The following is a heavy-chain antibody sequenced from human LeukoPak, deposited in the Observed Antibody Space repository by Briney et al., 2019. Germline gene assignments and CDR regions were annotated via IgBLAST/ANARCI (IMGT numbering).Heavy chain of an antibody. J-gene: IGHJ4*02. CDR2: INHSGST. D-gene: IGHD6-13*01. CDR1: GGSISSSSYY. CDR3: ARGSIAAAGIGYFDY. Sequence: SETLSLTCTVSGGSISSSSYYWGWIRQPPGKGLEWIGEINHSGSTNYNPSLKSRVTISVDTSKNQFSLKLSSVTAADTAVYYCARGSIAAAGIGYFDYWGQGTLVTVSS. V-gene: IGHV4-39*07.